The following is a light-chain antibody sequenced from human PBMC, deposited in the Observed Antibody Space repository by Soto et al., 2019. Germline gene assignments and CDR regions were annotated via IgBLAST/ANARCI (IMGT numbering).Light chain of an antibody. CDR3: QQHANWPLT. J-gene: IGKJ4*01. CDR2: EAS. Sequence: EIVLTQSPATLSLSPGERATLSCRASQSVGNNLAWYQQKPGQAPGLLIYEASTRATGIPARFSGSGSGTDFTLTINSLEPEDFAVYYCQQHANWPLTFGGGTKVEIK. V-gene: IGKV3-11*01. CDR1: QSVGNN.